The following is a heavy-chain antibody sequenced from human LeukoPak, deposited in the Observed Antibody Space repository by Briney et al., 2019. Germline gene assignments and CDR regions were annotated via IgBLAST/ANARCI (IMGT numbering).Heavy chain of an antibody. CDR3: ARDSGSLHFDY. CDR1: GYTFTSYG. CDR2: ISADNGNT. D-gene: IGHD1-26*01. Sequence: ASVKVSCKASGYTFTSYGISWVRQAPGQGLEWMGWISADNGNTNYGQKLQGRVTMTTDTSTSTDYMELRSLRSDDTAVYYCARDSGSLHFDYWGQGTLVTVSS. V-gene: IGHV1-18*01. J-gene: IGHJ4*02.